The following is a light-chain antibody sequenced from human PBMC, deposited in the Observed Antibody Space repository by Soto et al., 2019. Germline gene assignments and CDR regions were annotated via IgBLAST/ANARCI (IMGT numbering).Light chain of an antibody. Sequence: EIVMTQSPATLSVSPGERATLSCRASQSVGRTLAWYQQKPGQSPRLLVYGASTRANGTPARFSGSGSGTEFTLTISSLQSEDVAVYYCQQYNQWPPYTFGQGTRVELK. CDR2: GAS. J-gene: IGKJ2*01. CDR3: QQYNQWPPYT. V-gene: IGKV3-15*01. CDR1: QSVGRT.